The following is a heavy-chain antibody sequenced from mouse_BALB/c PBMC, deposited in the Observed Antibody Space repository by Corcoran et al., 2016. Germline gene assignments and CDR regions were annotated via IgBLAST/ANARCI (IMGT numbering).Heavy chain of an antibody. J-gene: IGHJ2*01. CDR1: GYTFTDYH. D-gene: IGHD1-1*01. V-gene: IGHV1-18*01. Sequence: EVLLQQSGPELVKPGASVKIPCKASGYTFTDYHMDWVKQSHGKSLEWIGDINPNNGGTNYNQKFKGKATLTVDKSSSTAYMELRSLTSEDTEGYYCARRDYYGSSPFDYWGQGTTLTVSS. CDR3: ARRDYYGSSPFDY. CDR2: INPNNGGT.